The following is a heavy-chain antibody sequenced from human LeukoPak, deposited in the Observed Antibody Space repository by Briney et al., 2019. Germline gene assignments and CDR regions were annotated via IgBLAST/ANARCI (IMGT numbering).Heavy chain of an antibody. D-gene: IGHD2-2*01. Sequence: GASVKVSCKASGYTFTGYYMHWVRQAPGQGLEWMGWINPNSGGTNYAQKFQGRVTMTRDTSISTAYMELSRLRSDDTAVYYCARDRVYCSSTSCYALAAFDIWGQGTMVTVSS. CDR1: GYTFTGYY. J-gene: IGHJ3*02. V-gene: IGHV1-2*02. CDR2: INPNSGGT. CDR3: ARDRVYCSSTSCYALAAFDI.